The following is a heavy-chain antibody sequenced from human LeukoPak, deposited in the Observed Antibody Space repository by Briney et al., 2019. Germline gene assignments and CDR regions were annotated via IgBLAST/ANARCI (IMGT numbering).Heavy chain of an antibody. D-gene: IGHD6-13*01. Sequence: SETLSLTCTVSGGSISNYWWSWIRQPPGKGLEWIGYVFDNGGTNYNPSLKSRVTISVDTSKKQFSLKLSSVTAADTAVYYCARGYSSSWNYFDYWGQGTLVTVSS. CDR2: VFDNGGT. CDR3: ARGYSSSWNYFDY. V-gene: IGHV4-59*01. J-gene: IGHJ4*02. CDR1: GGSISNYW.